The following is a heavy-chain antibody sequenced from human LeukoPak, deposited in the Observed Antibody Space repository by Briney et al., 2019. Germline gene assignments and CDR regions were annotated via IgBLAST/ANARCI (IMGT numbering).Heavy chain of an antibody. CDR1: GGSITSSSYY. CDR3: ARGDSSGYYPPHYYYYMDV. J-gene: IGHJ6*03. Sequence: SETLSLTCTVSGGSITSSSYYWGWIRQPPGKGLEWIGSIYYSGSTYYNPSLKSRVTISVDTSKNQFSLKLSSVTAADTAVYYCARGDSSGYYPPHYYYYMDVWGKGTTVTISS. D-gene: IGHD3-22*01. V-gene: IGHV4-39*07. CDR2: IYYSGST.